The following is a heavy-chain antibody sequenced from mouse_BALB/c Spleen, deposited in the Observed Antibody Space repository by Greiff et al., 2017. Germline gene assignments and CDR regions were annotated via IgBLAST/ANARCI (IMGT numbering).Heavy chain of an antibody. Sequence: QVQLQQPGAELVKPGASVKMSCKASGYTFTSYWMHWVKQRPGQGLEWIGTIDPSDSYTSYNQKFKGKATLTVDTSSSTAYMQLSSLTSEDSAVYYCTRKGLLGMDYWGQGTSVTVSS. D-gene: IGHD2-3*01. CDR2: IDPSDSYT. J-gene: IGHJ4*01. V-gene: IGHV1S127*01. CDR3: TRKGLLGMDY. CDR1: GYTFTSYW.